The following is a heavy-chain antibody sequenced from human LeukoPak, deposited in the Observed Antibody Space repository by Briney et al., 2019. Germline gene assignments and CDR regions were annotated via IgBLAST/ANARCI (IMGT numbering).Heavy chain of an antibody. CDR3: ATPHYYDKLGSQEYFDY. V-gene: IGHV1-69*01. Sequence: SVKVSCNASGGTFSSYAISWVRQAPGQGLEWMGGIIPIFGTANYAQKFQGRVTITADESTSTAYMELSSLRSEDTAVYYCATPHYYDKLGSQEYFDYWGQGTLVTVSS. CDR2: IIPIFGTA. J-gene: IGHJ4*02. D-gene: IGHD3-22*01. CDR1: GGTFSSYA.